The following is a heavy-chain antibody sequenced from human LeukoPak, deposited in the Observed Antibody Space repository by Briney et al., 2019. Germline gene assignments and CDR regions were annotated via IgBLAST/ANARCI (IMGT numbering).Heavy chain of an antibody. V-gene: IGHV1-18*01. Sequence: ASVKVSCKASGYTFTSYGISWVRQAPGQGLEWMGWISAYNGNTNYAQKLQGRVTMTTDTSTSTAYLELRSLRSDDTAVYYCARDIVVVGAATRHYMDVWGKGTTVTVSS. CDR3: ARDIVVVGAATRHYMDV. CDR1: GYTFTSYG. J-gene: IGHJ6*03. CDR2: ISAYNGNT. D-gene: IGHD2-15*01.